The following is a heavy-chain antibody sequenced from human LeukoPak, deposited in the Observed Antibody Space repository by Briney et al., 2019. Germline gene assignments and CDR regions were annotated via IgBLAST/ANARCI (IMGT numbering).Heavy chain of an antibody. Sequence: GRSLRLSCAASGFTFSSYGMHWVRQAPGKGLEWVAVIWYDGSNKYYADSVKGRFTISRDNSKNTLYLQMNSLRAEDTAVYYCAKDKEGVTMFRGQGTLVTVSS. D-gene: IGHD3-10*02. V-gene: IGHV3-33*06. CDR3: AKDKEGVTMF. J-gene: IGHJ4*02. CDR2: IWYDGSNK. CDR1: GFTFSSYG.